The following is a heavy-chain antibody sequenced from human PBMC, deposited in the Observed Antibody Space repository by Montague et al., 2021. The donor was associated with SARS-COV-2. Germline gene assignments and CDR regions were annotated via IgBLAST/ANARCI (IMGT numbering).Heavy chain of an antibody. CDR2: IYYSGST. Sequence: SETLSLTCTVSGGSITSYYWSWIRQPTGKGLEYIGYIYYSGSTNYNPSLKSRVTMSVDTSKNQFSLKLSSVTAADTAVYYCARGDGHYYGSGTYPYYWGQGTLVTVSS. V-gene: IGHV4-59*01. J-gene: IGHJ4*02. D-gene: IGHD3-10*01. CDR3: ARGDGHYYGSGTYPYY. CDR1: GGSITSYY.